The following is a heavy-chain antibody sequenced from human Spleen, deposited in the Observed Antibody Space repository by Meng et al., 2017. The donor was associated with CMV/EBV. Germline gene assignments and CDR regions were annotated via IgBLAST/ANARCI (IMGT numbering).Heavy chain of an antibody. CDR1: GFTFSSYA. V-gene: IGHV3-30*04. CDR3: ARRGEPWQWLPRFDY. CDR2: ISYDGSNK. Sequence: GESLKISCAASGFTFSSYAMHWVRQAPGKGLEWVAVISYDGSNKYYADSVKGRFTISRDNSKNTLYLQMNSLRAEDTAVYYCARRGEPWQWLPRFDYWGQGTLVTVSS. D-gene: IGHD6-19*01. J-gene: IGHJ4*02.